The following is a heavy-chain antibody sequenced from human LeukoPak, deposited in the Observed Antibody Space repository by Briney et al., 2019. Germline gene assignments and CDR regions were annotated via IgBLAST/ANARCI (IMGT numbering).Heavy chain of an antibody. CDR3: ARESGLGIDLSWFDT. V-gene: IGHV1-2*02. D-gene: IGHD7-27*01. CDR2: VNPDSGGT. Sequence: ASVKVSCKASGYTFTSYYIHWVRQAPGQGLEWMGWVNPDSGGTNFAQKFQGRVTLTRDTSITTVYMELSRLRSDDTAVYYCARESGLGIDLSWFDTWGQGTLVTVSS. J-gene: IGHJ5*02. CDR1: GYTFTSYY.